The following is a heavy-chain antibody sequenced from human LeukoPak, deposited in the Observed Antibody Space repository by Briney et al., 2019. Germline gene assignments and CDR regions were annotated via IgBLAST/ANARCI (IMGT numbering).Heavy chain of an antibody. V-gene: IGHV4-59*13. CDR3: ARVTFWSGYSLFDY. CDR2: IYYSGST. J-gene: IGHJ4*02. Sequence: PSETLSLTCTVSVGSISIYYWSCIRRPPGRGWEWMGDIYYSGSTNYNPSLKSRVTISVDTSKNQFSLKLSSVTAADTAVYYCARVTFWSGYSLFDYWGQGTLVTVSS. CDR1: VGSISIYY. D-gene: IGHD3-3*01.